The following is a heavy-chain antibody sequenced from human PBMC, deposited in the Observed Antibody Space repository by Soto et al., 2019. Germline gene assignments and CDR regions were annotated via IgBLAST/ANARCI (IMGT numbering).Heavy chain of an antibody. CDR1: GYSISSGYY. V-gene: IGHV4-38-2*01. J-gene: IGHJ4*02. CDR3: ARPRVAAAGHYFDY. Sequence: PSETLSLTCAVSGYSISSGYYWGWIRQPPGKGLECIGSIYHSGSTYYNPSPKSRVTISVDTSKNQFSLKLSSVTAADTAVYYCARPRVAAAGHYFDYWGQGILVTVSS. D-gene: IGHD6-13*01. CDR2: IYHSGST.